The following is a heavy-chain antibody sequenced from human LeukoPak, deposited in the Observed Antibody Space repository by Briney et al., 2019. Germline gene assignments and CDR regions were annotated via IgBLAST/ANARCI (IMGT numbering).Heavy chain of an antibody. J-gene: IGHJ3*02. CDR2: ISGSGGAT. CDR3: ARVGDAFDI. V-gene: IGHV3-23*01. Sequence: GGSLRLSCAASGFTFNTYGMSWVRQAPGKGLEWVSGISGSGGATYYADSVKGRFTVSRDNAKNSLYLQMNSLRAEDTALYYCARVGDAFDIWGQGTMVTVSS. CDR1: GFTFNTYG.